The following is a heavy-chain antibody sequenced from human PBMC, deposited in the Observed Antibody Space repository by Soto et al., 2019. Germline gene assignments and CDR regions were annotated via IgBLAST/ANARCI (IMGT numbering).Heavy chain of an antibody. CDR1: GFTFSDYY. Sequence: QVQLVESGGGLVKPGGSLRLSCAASGFTFSDYYMSWIRQAPGKGLEWVSYISSSSSYTNYADSVKGRFTISRDNAKNSLYLQMNSLRAEDTAVYYCARAIYRSAFDIWGQGTMVTVSS. CDR2: ISSSSSYT. V-gene: IGHV3-11*06. CDR3: ARAIYRSAFDI. J-gene: IGHJ3*02.